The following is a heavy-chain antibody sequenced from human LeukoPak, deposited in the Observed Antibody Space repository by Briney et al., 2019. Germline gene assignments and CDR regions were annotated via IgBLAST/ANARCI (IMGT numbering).Heavy chain of an antibody. CDR3: AREPQQTYGDNVLFDY. Sequence: GLSLTLSCAASGFTFSSSAMHWVRQAPGKGLEWVAIISYDGSNKYCADSVKGRFTISRDNSRNTLYLQMNSLRAEDTAVYYCAREPQQTYGDNVLFDYWGQGTLVTVSS. V-gene: IGHV3-30-3*01. CDR2: ISYDGSNK. D-gene: IGHD4-17*01. CDR1: GFTFSSSA. J-gene: IGHJ4*02.